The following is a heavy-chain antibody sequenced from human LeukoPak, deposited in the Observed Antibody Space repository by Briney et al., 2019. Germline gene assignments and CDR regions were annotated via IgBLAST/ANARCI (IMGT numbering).Heavy chain of an antibody. CDR2: INPNSGGT. J-gene: IGHJ4*02. CDR1: GYTFRSYD. CDR3: AGDRDYGSGIFDY. Sequence: ASVKVSCKASGYTFRSYDITWVRQAPGQGLEWMGWINPNSGGTNYAQKFQGRVTMTRDTSVSTAYMELSRLRSDDTAVYYCAGDRDYGSGIFDYWGQGTLVTVSS. D-gene: IGHD3-10*01. V-gene: IGHV1-2*02.